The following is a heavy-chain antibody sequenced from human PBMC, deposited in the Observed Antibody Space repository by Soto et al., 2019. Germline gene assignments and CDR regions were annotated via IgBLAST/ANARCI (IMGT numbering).Heavy chain of an antibody. D-gene: IGHD2-15*01. CDR1: GGSISSYY. V-gene: IGHV4-59*08. Sequence: QVQLQDSGPGLVKSLETLSLTCTVSGGSISSYYWSWIRQPPGTGLEWIGYIYYSGSTNYNPSLKSRVTISVDTSKNQFSLKLTSVTAADTAVYYCARHYCGGGGCYYFDYWGQGTLVTVSS. CDR2: IYYSGST. CDR3: ARHYCGGGGCYYFDY. J-gene: IGHJ4*02.